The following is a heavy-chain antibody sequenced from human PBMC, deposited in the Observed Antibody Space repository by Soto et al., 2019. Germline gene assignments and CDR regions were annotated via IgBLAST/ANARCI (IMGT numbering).Heavy chain of an antibody. CDR3: AKSLSASPNYFFDY. CDR1: GFPFSSYA. V-gene: IGHV3-23*01. CDR2: ISGSGGLT. Sequence: EMQLLVSGGGLVQPGGSLRLSCAASGFPFSSYAMSWVRQAPGKGLEWVSGISGSGGLTYYADSVKGRFTISRDNSKNTLYLQMNSLIAEDTAVYYCAKSLSASPNYFFDYWGQGTLVSVS. J-gene: IGHJ4*02.